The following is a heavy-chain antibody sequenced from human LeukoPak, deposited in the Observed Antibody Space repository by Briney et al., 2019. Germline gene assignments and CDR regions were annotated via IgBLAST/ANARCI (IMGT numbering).Heavy chain of an antibody. Sequence: GASLRLSCAASGFTFSSYAMSWVRQAPGKGLEWGSAISGSGGSTYYADSVKGRFTISRDNSKNTLYLKMNSLRAEDTAVYYCAKDGRRYDFWSGSDYWGQGTLVTVSS. CDR1: GFTFSSYA. CDR2: ISGSGGST. V-gene: IGHV3-23*01. J-gene: IGHJ4*02. CDR3: AKDGRRYDFWSGSDY. D-gene: IGHD3-3*01.